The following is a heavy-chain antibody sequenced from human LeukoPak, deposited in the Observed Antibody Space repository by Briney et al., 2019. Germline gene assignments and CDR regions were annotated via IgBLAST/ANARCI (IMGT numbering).Heavy chain of an antibody. J-gene: IGHJ3*02. Sequence: GGSLRLSCAASGFTFSDYYMSWIRQAPGKGLEWGSYISSSGSTIYYADSVRGRFTISRDNAKNSLYLQMNSLRAEDTAVYYCARESAVAGINNDAFDIWGQGTVVTVSS. CDR2: ISSSGSTI. CDR3: ARESAVAGINNDAFDI. CDR1: GFTFSDYY. D-gene: IGHD6-19*01. V-gene: IGHV3-11*01.